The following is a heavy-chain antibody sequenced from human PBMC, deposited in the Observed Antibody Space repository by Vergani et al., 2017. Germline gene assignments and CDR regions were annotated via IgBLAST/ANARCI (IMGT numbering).Heavy chain of an antibody. Sequence: QVQLQESGPGLVKPSETLSLTCAVSGYSISTGYYWGWIRQPPGKGLRWIGSIYHSGSTSYNPSLKSRVTISVDTSRNQFSLKLTSVTAADTAVYFCARVMYRDEASTGYRLEGMDIWGQGTTVTISS. J-gene: IGHJ6*02. V-gene: IGHV4-38-2*01. D-gene: IGHD3-9*01. CDR3: ARVMYRDEASTGYRLEGMDI. CDR2: IYHSGST. CDR1: GYSISTGYY.